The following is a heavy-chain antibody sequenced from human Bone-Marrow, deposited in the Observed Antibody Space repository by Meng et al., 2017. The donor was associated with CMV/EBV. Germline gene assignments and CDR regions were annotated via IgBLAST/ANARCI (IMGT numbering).Heavy chain of an antibody. J-gene: IGHJ5*02. CDR3: ARDLDIVVVPAALNWCDP. V-gene: IGHV1-2*02. CDR2: INPNSGGT. D-gene: IGHD2-2*03. Sequence: ASVKVSCKASGYTFTGYYMHWVRQAPGQGLEWMGWINPNSGGTNYAQKFQGRVTMTRDTSISTAYMELSRLRSDDTAVYYCARDLDIVVVPAALNWCDPWGQGTLVTVSS. CDR1: GYTFTGYY.